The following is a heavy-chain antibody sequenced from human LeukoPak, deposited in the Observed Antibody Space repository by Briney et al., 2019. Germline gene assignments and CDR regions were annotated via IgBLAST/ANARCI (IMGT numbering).Heavy chain of an antibody. V-gene: IGHV3-49*03. D-gene: IGHD3-10*01. J-gene: IGHJ4*02. CDR1: GFTFGDYA. Sequence: PGGSLRLSCTASGFTFGDYAMSWFRQAPGKGLEWVGFIRSKAYGGTTEYAASVKGRFTISRDDSKSIAYLQMNSLKTEDTAVYYCTSVELLWFGELGYWGQGTLVTVSS. CDR2: IRSKAYGGTT. CDR3: TSVELLWFGELGY.